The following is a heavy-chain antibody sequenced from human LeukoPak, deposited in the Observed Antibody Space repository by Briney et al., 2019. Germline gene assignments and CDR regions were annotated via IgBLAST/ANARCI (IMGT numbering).Heavy chain of an antibody. Sequence: GGSLRLSCAASGFTFSSFAMTWVRQAPGKGLEWVSSINGRGDGPYYADSVKGRFTISRDNSKNTLDLQLNSLRDGDTALYYCAKDSLLSQGRHPYYFDYWGQGTLVTVSS. J-gene: IGHJ4*02. V-gene: IGHV3-23*01. CDR3: AKDSLLSQGRHPYYFDY. CDR2: INGRGDGP. CDR1: GFTFSSFA. D-gene: IGHD3-16*02.